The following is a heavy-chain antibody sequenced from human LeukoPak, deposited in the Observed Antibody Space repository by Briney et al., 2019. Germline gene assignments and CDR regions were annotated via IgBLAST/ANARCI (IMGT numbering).Heavy chain of an antibody. Sequence: GGSLRLSCAASGFTFSSNYMSWVRQAPGKGLEWVPVIYSGGSTYYADSVKGRFTISRDNSKNTLYLQMNSLRAEDTAVYYCARDTRYYDSSGYLTLGYFQHWGQGTLVTVSS. V-gene: IGHV3-66*01. CDR3: ARDTRYYDSSGYLTLGYFQH. CDR1: GFTFSSNY. D-gene: IGHD3-22*01. J-gene: IGHJ1*01. CDR2: IYSGGST.